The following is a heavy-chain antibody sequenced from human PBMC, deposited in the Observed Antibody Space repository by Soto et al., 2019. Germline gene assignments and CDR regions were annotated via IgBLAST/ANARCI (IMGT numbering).Heavy chain of an antibody. CDR1: GFTFSSYS. Sequence: GGSLRLSCAASGFTFSSYSMNWVRQAPGKGLEWVSSISSSSYIYYADSVKGRFTISRDNAKNSLYLQMNSLRAEDTAVYYCARAVSYDAFDIWGQGTMVTVSS. CDR2: ISSSSYI. J-gene: IGHJ3*02. CDR3: ARAVSYDAFDI. V-gene: IGHV3-21*01.